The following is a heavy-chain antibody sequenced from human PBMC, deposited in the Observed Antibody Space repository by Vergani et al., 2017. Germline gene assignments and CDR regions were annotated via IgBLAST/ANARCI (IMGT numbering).Heavy chain of an antibody. Sequence: VQLLESGGGLVQPGGSLRLSCAASGFTFSSYGMHWVRQAPGKGLEWVAVISYDGSNKYYADSVKGRFTISRDNSKNTLYLQMNSLRAEDTAVYYCAKDQGVTFGGPSAFDIWGQGTMVTVSS. CDR1: GFTFSSYG. V-gene: IGHV3-30*18. J-gene: IGHJ3*02. D-gene: IGHD3-16*01. CDR3: AKDQGVTFGGPSAFDI. CDR2: ISYDGSNK.